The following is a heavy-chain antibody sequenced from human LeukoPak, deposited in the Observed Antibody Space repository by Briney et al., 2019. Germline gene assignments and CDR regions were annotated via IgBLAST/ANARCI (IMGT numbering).Heavy chain of an antibody. CDR3: ARGNPMIVVSDY. CDR1: GLTFSSYG. Sequence: GRSLRLSCAASGLTFSSYGMHWVRQAPGKGLEWVAVIWYDGSNKYYADSVKGRFTISRDNSKNTLYLQMNSLRAEDTAVYYCARGNPMIVVSDYWGQGTLVTVSS. CDR2: IWYDGSNK. J-gene: IGHJ4*02. D-gene: IGHD3-22*01. V-gene: IGHV3-33*01.